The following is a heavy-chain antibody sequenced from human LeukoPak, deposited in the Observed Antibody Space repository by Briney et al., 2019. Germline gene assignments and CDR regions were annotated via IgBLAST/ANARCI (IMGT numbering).Heavy chain of an antibody. CDR3: ARGDYYDSSGPFDY. V-gene: IGHV3-30*04. CDR1: GFTLSSYA. CDR2: ISYDGSNK. D-gene: IGHD3-22*01. Sequence: GRSLRLSCAASGFTLSSYAMHWVRQAPGKGLEWVAVISYDGSNKYYADSVKGRFTISRDNSKNTLYLQMNSLRAEDTAVYYCARGDYYDSSGPFDYWGQGTLVTVSS. J-gene: IGHJ4*02.